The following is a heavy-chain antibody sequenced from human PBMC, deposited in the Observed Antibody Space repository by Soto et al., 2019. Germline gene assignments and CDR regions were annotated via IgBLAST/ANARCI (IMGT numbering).Heavy chain of an antibody. V-gene: IGHV4-39*01. CDR2: IDYTART. Sequence: SETLSLTCTVSGGSISNGGYFWSWIRQHPGKGLEWILDIDYTARTYSTPPLKSRVTTTVDTCKTKLSRYMSSVTAAYTPAYYSARPRVDCSGGSCSSNYYYVMDVWGQGTTVTVSS. CDR1: GGSISNGGYF. J-gene: IGHJ6*01. CDR3: ARPRVDCSGGSCSSNYYYVMDV. D-gene: IGHD2-15*01.